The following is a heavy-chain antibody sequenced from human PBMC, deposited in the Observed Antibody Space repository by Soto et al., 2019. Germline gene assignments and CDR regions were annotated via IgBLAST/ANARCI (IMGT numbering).Heavy chain of an antibody. CDR3: ARANEVVVPAANDDYFDY. CDR2: ISAYNGNT. D-gene: IGHD2-2*01. V-gene: IGHV1-18*01. Sequence: QVPLVQSGAEVKKPGASVKVSCKASGYTFTSYGISWVRQAPGQGLEWMGWISAYNGNTNYAQKLQGRVTMTTDTSTSTAYMELRSLRSDDTAVYYCARANEVVVPAANDDYFDYWGQGTLVTVSS. J-gene: IGHJ4*02. CDR1: GYTFTSYG.